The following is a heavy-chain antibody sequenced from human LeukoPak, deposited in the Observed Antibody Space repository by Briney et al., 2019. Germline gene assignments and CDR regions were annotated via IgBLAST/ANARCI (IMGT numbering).Heavy chain of an antibody. CDR1: GGSISSYY. J-gene: IGHJ3*02. D-gene: IGHD3-9*01. Sequence: PSETLSLTCTVSGGSISSYYWSWIRQPPGKGLEWIGSIYHSGSTYYNPSLKSRVTISVDTSKNQFSLKLSSVTAADTAVYYCARDLLSYYDILTGYCLGAFDIWGQGTMVTVSS. V-gene: IGHV4-59*12. CDR3: ARDLLSYYDILTGYCLGAFDI. CDR2: IYHSGST.